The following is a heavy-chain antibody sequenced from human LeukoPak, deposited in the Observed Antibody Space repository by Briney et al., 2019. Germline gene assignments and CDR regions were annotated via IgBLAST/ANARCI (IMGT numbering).Heavy chain of an antibody. V-gene: IGHV4-39*01. CDR3: ARLAYCGGDCSDY. D-gene: IGHD2-21*01. Sequence: SETLSLTCAVYGGSFSSYYWGWIRQPPGKGLEWIGSIYYSGSTYYNPSLKSRVTISVDTSKNQFSLKLSSVTAADTAVYYCARLAYCGGDCSDYWGQGTLVTVSS. CDR1: GGSFSSYY. J-gene: IGHJ4*02. CDR2: IYYSGST.